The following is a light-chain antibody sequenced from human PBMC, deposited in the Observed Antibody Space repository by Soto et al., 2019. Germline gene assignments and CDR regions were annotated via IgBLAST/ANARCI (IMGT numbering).Light chain of an antibody. Sequence: EIVMTQSPASLSVSPGDGATLSCRASQSVASNVAWYQQKPGQGPRLLIHGASTRAVGVPARFSGSGSGTGCTVTISSLQSEDFAVYYCQQYHNWPRQCSVGQGTKLQIK. V-gene: IGKV3-15*01. CDR1: QSVASN. CDR2: GAS. J-gene: IGKJ2*04. CDR3: QQYHNWPRQCS.